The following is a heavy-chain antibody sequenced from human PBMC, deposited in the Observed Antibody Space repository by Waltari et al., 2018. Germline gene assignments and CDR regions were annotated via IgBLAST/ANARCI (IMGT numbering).Heavy chain of an antibody. CDR3: ARGVAYCGGDCYSSDY. J-gene: IGHJ4*02. CDR1: GFTVSSTY. CDR2: IYSGGST. V-gene: IGHV3-53*01. Sequence: EVQLVESGGGLIQPGGSLRLSCAASGFTVSSTYMSWVRQAPGKGLEWVSVIYSGGSTYYADSVKGRFTISRDNSKNTLYLQMNSLRAEDTAVYYCARGVAYCGGDCYSSDYWGQGTLVTVSS. D-gene: IGHD2-21*02.